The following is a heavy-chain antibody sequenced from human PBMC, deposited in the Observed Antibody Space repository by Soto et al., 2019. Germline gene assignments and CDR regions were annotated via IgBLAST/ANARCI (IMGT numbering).Heavy chain of an antibody. CDR2: IIPILGIA. Sequence: QVQLVQSGAEVKKPGSSVKVSCKASGGTFSSYTIIWVRQAPGQGLEWMGRIIPILGIANYAQKFQGRVTITADNSPSTAYMELSILRSEDTAVYYCATLSGNYYNDYWGQGTLVTVSS. CDR3: ATLSGNYYNDY. D-gene: IGHD3-10*01. CDR1: GGTFSSYT. V-gene: IGHV1-69*02. J-gene: IGHJ4*02.